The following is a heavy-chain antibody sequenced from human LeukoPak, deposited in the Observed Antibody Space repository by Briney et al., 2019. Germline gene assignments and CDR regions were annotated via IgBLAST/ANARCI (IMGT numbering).Heavy chain of an antibody. CDR3: ATQYCSSTSCSYAFDI. Sequence: PSETLSPTCTVSGGSISSSSYYWGWIRQPPGKGLEWIGSIYYSGSTYYNPSLKSRVTISVDTSKNQFSLKLSSVTAADTAVYYCATQYCSSTSCSYAFDIWGQGTMVTVSS. CDR2: IYYSGST. D-gene: IGHD2-2*01. CDR1: GGSISSSSYY. J-gene: IGHJ3*02. V-gene: IGHV4-39*01.